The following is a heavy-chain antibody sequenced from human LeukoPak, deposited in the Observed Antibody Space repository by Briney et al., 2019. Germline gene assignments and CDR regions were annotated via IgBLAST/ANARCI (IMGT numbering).Heavy chain of an antibody. CDR3: AGEHYSILRSNYYYMDV. CDR2: INHSGST. Sequence: SETLSLTCAVYGGSFSGYYWSWIRQPPGKGLEWSGEINHSGSTNYNPSLKSRVTISVDTSKNQFSLKLSSVTVADTAVYYCAGEHYSILRSNYYYMDVWGKGTTVTVSS. D-gene: IGHD4-11*01. J-gene: IGHJ6*03. V-gene: IGHV4-34*01. CDR1: GGSFSGYY.